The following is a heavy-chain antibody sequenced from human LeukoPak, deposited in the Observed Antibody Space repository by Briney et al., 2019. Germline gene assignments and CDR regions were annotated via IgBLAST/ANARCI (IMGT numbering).Heavy chain of an antibody. CDR2: IKQDGSEK. CDR1: GFTFSSYW. J-gene: IGHJ6*02. V-gene: IGHV3-7*01. Sequence: GGSLRLSCAASGFTFSSYWMSWVRQAPGKGLEWVANIKQDGSEKYYVDSVKGRFTTSRDNAKNSLYLQMNSLRAEDTAVYYCARDQRCSGGSCYSSPYYYYGMDVWGQGTTVTVSS. D-gene: IGHD2-15*01. CDR3: ARDQRCSGGSCYSSPYYYYGMDV.